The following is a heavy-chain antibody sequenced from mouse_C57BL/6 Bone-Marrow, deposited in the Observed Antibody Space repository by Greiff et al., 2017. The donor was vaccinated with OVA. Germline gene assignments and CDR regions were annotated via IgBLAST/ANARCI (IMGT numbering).Heavy chain of an antibody. CDR2: IYPGDGDT. Sequence: VQLQQSGPELVKPGASVKISCKASGYAFSSSWMNWVKQRPGKGLEWIGRIYPGDGDTNYNGKFKGKATLTADKSSSTAYMQLSSLTSEDSAVYCCARPFYYGSSPGAMDYWGQGTSVTVSS. CDR3: ARPFYYGSSPGAMDY. J-gene: IGHJ4*01. D-gene: IGHD1-1*01. CDR1: GYAFSSSW. V-gene: IGHV1-82*01.